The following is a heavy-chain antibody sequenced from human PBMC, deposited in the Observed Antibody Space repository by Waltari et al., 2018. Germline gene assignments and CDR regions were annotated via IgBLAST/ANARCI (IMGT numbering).Heavy chain of an antibody. CDR2: ISSSSSTI. CDR1: GFTFSSYS. V-gene: IGHV3-48*01. D-gene: IGHD3-22*01. J-gene: IGHJ4*02. CDR3: ALALDYYDSSGYSG. Sequence: EVQLVESGGGLVQPGGSLRLSCAASGFTFSSYSMNWVRQAPGKGLEWVSYISSSSSTIYYADSVKGRFTISRDNAKNSLYLQMNSLRAEDTAVYYCALALDYYDSSGYSGWGQGTLVTVSS.